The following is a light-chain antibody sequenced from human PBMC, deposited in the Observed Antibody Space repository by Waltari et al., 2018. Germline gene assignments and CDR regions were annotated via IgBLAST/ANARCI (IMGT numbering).Light chain of an antibody. CDR1: QSISNY. Sequence: DIQMTQSPSSLSTSVVYRVTIPCRASQSISNYLNWYQQKPGKAPKLLIYAASTLQSGVPSRFSGSGFGTEFALTISGLQPDDFATYFCQQYNSFFRTFGQGTKVEIK. V-gene: IGKV1-9*01. CDR3: QQYNSFFRT. J-gene: IGKJ1*01. CDR2: AAS.